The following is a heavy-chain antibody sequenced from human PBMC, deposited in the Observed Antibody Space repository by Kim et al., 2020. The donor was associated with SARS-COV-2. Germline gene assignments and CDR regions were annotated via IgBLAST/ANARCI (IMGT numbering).Heavy chain of an antibody. Sequence: GGSLRLSCAASGFNFSSYGMHWVRQAPGQGLDWVSVIWYDGSNKYYADSVKGRFTISRDNSKNTLYLQMNSLRAEDTAVYYCAKASDRSQWLSLSWGQGTLVTVSS. CDR1: GFNFSSYG. D-gene: IGHD6-19*01. J-gene: IGHJ5*02. CDR2: IWYDGSNK. CDR3: AKASDRSQWLSLS. V-gene: IGHV3-33*06.